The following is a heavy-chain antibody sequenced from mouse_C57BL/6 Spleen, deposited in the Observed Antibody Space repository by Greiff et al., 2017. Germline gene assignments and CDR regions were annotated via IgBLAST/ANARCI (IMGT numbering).Heavy chain of an antibody. V-gene: IGHV1-39*01. Sequence: VQLQQSGPELVKPGASVKISCKASGYSFTDYNMNWVKQSTGKSLEWIGVINPNYGTTSYNQKFKGKATLTVDQSSSTAYMQLNSLTSEDSAVDYGARFYGNAAPMDYWGQGTSVTVSS. CDR3: ARFYGNAAPMDY. D-gene: IGHD2-1*01. CDR2: INPNYGTT. J-gene: IGHJ4*01. CDR1: GYSFTDYN.